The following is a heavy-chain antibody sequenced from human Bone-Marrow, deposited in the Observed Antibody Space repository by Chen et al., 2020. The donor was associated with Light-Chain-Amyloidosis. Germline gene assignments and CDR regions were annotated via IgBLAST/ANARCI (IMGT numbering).Heavy chain of an antibody. J-gene: IGHJ3*01. V-gene: IGHV3-74*01. CDR1: GFTFTTYW. Sequence: EVQLVESGGGLVQPGGSLRLSCSASGFTFTTYWMHWVRQAPGRGLVWVSRINNDGSGTLYADSLKGRFPVSRDNARNTLYLQMNSLGAEDTAVYYCARGGLDHAFDVWGQGTRVTVSS. CDR2: INNDGSGT. D-gene: IGHD3-9*01. CDR3: ARGGLDHAFDV.